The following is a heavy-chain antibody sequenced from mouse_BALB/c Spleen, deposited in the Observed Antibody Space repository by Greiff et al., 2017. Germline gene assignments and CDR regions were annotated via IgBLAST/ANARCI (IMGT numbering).Heavy chain of an antibody. J-gene: IGHJ4*01. Sequence: DVHLVESGPGLVKPSQSLSLTCTVTGYSITSDYAWNWIRQFPGNKLEWMGYISYSGSTSYNPSLKSRISITRDTSKNQFFLQLNSVTTEDTATYYCARRYYAMDDWGQGTSVTVSS. CDR1: GYSITSDYA. CDR2: ISYSGST. V-gene: IGHV3-2*02. CDR3: ARRYYAMDD.